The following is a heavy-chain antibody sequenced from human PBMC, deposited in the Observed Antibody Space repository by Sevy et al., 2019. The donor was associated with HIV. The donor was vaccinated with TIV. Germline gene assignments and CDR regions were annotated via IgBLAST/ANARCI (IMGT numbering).Heavy chain of an antibody. Sequence: GGSLRLSCAASEFTFSAYWMTWIRPAPDKGLEWVANIKQDGSEKYYGDSVKGRFTISRDNAKNSLYLQMNSLRVEDMAVYYCAGGGALDYWGQGTLVTVSS. CDR2: IKQDGSEK. D-gene: IGHD1-26*01. V-gene: IGHV3-7*01. CDR1: EFTFSAYW. J-gene: IGHJ4*02. CDR3: AGGGALDY.